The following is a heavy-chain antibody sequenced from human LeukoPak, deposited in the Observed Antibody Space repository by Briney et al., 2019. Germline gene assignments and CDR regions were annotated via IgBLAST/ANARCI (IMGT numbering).Heavy chain of an antibody. V-gene: IGHV4-38-2*02. Sequence: SETLSLTCTASGYSISSGYHWGWIRQPPGKGLEWIGSIYHSGSTYYNPSLKSRVTISVDTSKNQFSLKLSSVTAPDTAVYYCARDLTGGSSWYQYYFDYWGQGTLVTVSS. D-gene: IGHD6-13*01. CDR3: ARDLTGGSSWYQYYFDY. CDR2: IYHSGST. CDR1: GYSISSGYH. J-gene: IGHJ4*02.